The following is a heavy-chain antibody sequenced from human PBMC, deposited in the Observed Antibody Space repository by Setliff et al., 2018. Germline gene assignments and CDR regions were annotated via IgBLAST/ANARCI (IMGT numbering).Heavy chain of an antibody. Sequence: PGGSLRLSCAASGFTVSSNYMSWVRQAPGKGLEWVSVIYSGGSTYCADSVKGRFTISRDNSKNTLYLQMNSLRAEDTAVYYCARDHNYAYDYWGQGTLVTVSS. J-gene: IGHJ4*02. CDR1: GFTVSSNY. CDR2: IYSGGST. D-gene: IGHD1-1*01. V-gene: IGHV3-66*01. CDR3: ARDHNYAYDY.